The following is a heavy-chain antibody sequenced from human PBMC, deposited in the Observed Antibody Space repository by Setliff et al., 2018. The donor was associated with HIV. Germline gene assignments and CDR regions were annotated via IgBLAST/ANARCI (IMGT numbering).Heavy chain of an antibody. CDR2: IYWDDDK. CDR3: VHLYYYDSAHYFDY. D-gene: IGHD3-10*01. J-gene: IGHJ4*02. CDR1: GFSLRTSGVG. V-gene: IGHV2-5*02. Sequence: ESGPTLVNPTQTLTLTCTFSGFSLRTSGVGVGWIRQPPGKALDWLALIYWDDDKRYSSSLKSRLTITKDTSKNQVVLTMTNMDPVDTATYYCVHLYYYDSAHYFDYWGQGTLVTVSS.